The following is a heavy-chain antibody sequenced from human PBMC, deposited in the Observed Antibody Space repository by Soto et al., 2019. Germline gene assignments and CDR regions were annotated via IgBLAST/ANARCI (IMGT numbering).Heavy chain of an antibody. CDR2: ISGYNGDT. CDR1: GYTFTRYG. V-gene: IGHV1-18*01. D-gene: IGHD5-12*01. J-gene: IGHJ6*02. Sequence: QGQLVQSGAEVKKPGASVKVSCKASGYTFTRYGISWVRQAPGQGLEWMGWISGYNGDTNYAQKLQGRVTKTVDTSTTKAFMEQTGLTSDDRAVYYCAKNGLPPYDYSDMDVWGQGTTVTVSS. CDR3: AKNGLPPYDYSDMDV.